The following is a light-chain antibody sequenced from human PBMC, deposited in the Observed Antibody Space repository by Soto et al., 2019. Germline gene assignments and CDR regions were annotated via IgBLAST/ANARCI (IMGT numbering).Light chain of an antibody. Sequence: QPVLTQPPSVSGAPGQRVTISCTGSSSNIGAGYDVHWYQQVPGRAPKFLIYGNTNRPSGVPDRFSGSKSGTSASLAITGLQAEDEADYHCQSYDTSLSVIFGGGTQLTVL. CDR3: QSYDTSLSVI. CDR2: GNT. V-gene: IGLV1-40*01. CDR1: SSNIGAGYD. J-gene: IGLJ2*01.